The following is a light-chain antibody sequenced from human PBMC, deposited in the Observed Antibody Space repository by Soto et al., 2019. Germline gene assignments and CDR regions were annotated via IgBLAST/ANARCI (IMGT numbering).Light chain of an antibody. Sequence: QSVLPQPAFVSVSPGQSITISCTGSSSDLGAYRYVSWFQQHPGSAPKHIIYEVSNRPSGVSDRFSGSKSGNTASLTISGLKAEDEADYHCRAYTTTTAWVFGGGTKLTVL. CDR3: RAYTTTTAWV. CDR1: SSDLGAYRY. V-gene: IGLV2-14*01. CDR2: EVS. J-gene: IGLJ3*02.